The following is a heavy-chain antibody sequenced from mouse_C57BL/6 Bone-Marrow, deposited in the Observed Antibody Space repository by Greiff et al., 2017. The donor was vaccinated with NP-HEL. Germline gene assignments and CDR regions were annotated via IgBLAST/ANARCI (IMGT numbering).Heavy chain of an antibody. V-gene: IGHV1-81*01. CDR3: AREGYYLYFDV. D-gene: IGHD1-1*01. Sequence: QVQLQQSGAELARPGASVKLSCKASGYTFTSYGISWVKQRTGQGLEWIGEIYPRSGNTYYNEKFKGKATLTADKSSSPAYMELRSLTSEDSAVYFCAREGYYLYFDVWGTGTTVTVSS. CDR1: GYTFTSYG. J-gene: IGHJ1*03. CDR2: IYPRSGNT.